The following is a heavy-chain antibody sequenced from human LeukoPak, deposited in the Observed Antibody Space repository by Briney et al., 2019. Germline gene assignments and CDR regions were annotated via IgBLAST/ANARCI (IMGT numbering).Heavy chain of an antibody. CDR3: ATAVASSSGWYADY. CDR1: GFTFRSCG. CDR2: IWYDGSNK. D-gene: IGHD6-19*01. Sequence: GGSLRLSCAASGFTFRSCGMHWVRQAPGKGLEWVAVIWYDGSNKYYADSVKGRFTVSRDNSKNTLYLQMNSLRAEDTAVYYCATAVASSSGWYADYWGQGTLVTVSS. J-gene: IGHJ4*02. V-gene: IGHV3-33*01.